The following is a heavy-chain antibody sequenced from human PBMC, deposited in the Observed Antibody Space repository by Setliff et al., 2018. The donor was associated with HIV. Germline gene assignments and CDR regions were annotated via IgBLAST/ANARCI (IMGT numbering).Heavy chain of an antibody. CDR2: VSYDGSYK. D-gene: IGHD2-2*01. J-gene: IGHJ4*02. CDR3: ARRAYCSSTTCFDN. V-gene: IGHV3-30*03. Sequence: GGSLRLSCAASGFTFSRYEMNWVRQAPGKGLEWVAVVSYDGSYKNYADSLKGRFTISRDTSKNTLYLQMNSLRAEDTAVYYCARRAYCSSTTCFDNWGQGTLVTVSS. CDR1: GFTFSRYE.